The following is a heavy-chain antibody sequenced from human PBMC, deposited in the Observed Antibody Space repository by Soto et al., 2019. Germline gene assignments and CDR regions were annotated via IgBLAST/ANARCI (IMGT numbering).Heavy chain of an antibody. J-gene: IGHJ4*02. Sequence: PSETLSLTCTVSGGSVTNSSYYWGWIRQSPGKGLEWIGGVYYRGRSYSKSSVKSRVTISVDTSKNRFSLSLSSVTASDTAVYFCVSQRTTVPTQAYFDYWGPGALVTVSS. CDR2: VYYRGRS. D-gene: IGHD4-17*01. CDR3: VSQRTTVPTQAYFDY. V-gene: IGHV4-39*01. CDR1: GGSVTNSSYY.